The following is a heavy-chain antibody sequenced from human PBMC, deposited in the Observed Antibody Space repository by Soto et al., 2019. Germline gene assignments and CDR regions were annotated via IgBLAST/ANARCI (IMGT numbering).Heavy chain of an antibody. CDR1: GFTFSSYG. J-gene: IGHJ4*02. CDR3: AREVTRFGELSVGIDY. D-gene: IGHD3-10*01. Sequence: GGSLRLSCAASGFTFSSYGMHWVRQAPGKGLEWVAVIWYDGSNKYYADSVKGRFTISRDNSKNTLYLQMNSLRAEDTAVYYCAREVTRFGELSVGIDYWGQGTLVTVSS. CDR2: IWYDGSNK. V-gene: IGHV3-33*01.